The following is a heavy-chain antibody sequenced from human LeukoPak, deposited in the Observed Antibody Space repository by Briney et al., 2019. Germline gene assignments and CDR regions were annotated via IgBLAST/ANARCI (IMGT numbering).Heavy chain of an antibody. D-gene: IGHD3-10*01. Sequence: ASVKVSCKASGYTFTSYGISWVRQAPGQGLEWMGWISAYNGNTNYAQKLQGRVTMTTDTSTSTAYMELRSLRSDDTAVYYCARLRMVRGVPDYYYYGMDVWGQGTTVTVSS. CDR3: ARLRMVRGVPDYYYYGMDV. J-gene: IGHJ6*02. CDR1: GYTFTSYG. V-gene: IGHV1-18*01. CDR2: ISAYNGNT.